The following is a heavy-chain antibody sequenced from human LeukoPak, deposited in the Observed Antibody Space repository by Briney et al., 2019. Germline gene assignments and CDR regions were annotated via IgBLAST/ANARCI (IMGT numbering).Heavy chain of an antibody. CDR2: IVVGSGNT. CDR1: GFTFTSSA. V-gene: IGHV1-58*02. Sequence: SVKVSCKASGFTFTSSAMQWVRQARGQRLEWIGSIVVGSGNTNYAQKFQERVTITRDMSTSTAYMELSSLRSEDTAVYYCAADDAGHTPLGEPTGKFDPWGQATLVTVSS. CDR3: AADDAGHTPLGEPTGKFDP. J-gene: IGHJ5*02. D-gene: IGHD1-14*01.